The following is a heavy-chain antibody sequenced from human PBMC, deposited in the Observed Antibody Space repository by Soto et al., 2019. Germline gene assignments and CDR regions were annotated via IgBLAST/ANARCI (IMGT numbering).Heavy chain of an antibody. J-gene: IGHJ4*02. Sequence: QVQLQESGPGLVKPSETLSLTCTVSGGSMTGYFWTWIRQSAGKGLEWIGHVYISGNTDYNPSLASRITMAVDTSKREFSLKVKSVTAADTAVYYCARTHWVSGTEYWGQGTLVTVSS. D-gene: IGHD6-19*01. CDR1: GGSMTGYF. V-gene: IGHV4-4*07. CDR2: VYISGNT. CDR3: ARTHWVSGTEY.